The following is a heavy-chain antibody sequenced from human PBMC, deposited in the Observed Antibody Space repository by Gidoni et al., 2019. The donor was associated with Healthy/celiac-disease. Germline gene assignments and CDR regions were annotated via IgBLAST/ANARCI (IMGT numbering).Heavy chain of an antibody. CDR1: GFTFSSYA. J-gene: IGHJ4*02. V-gene: IGHV3-30*04. CDR3: ARDQGSRAFDY. CDR2: ISYDGSNK. Sequence: QVQLVGSGGGVVQPGRSLRLSCAASGFTFSSYAMHWVRQAPGKGLGWGAVISYDGSNKDYADSVKGRVTISRDKSKNTLYLQMNSLRAEDTAVYYCARDQGSRAFDYWGQGTLVTVSS.